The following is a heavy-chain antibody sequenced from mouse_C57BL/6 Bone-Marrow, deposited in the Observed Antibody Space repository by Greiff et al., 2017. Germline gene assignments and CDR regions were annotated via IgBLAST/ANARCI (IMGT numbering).Heavy chain of an antibody. V-gene: IGHV1-64*01. J-gene: IGHJ4*01. CDR2: IHPNSGST. CDR1: GYTFTSYW. Sequence: QVQLQQPGAELVKPGASVKLSCKASGYTFTSYWMHWVKQRPGQGLEWIGMIHPNSGSTNYNEKFKSKATLTVDTSSSTAYMQLSSLTSEDSAVYYCAREGGLHYYAMDYWGQGTSVTVSS. CDR3: AREGGLHYYAMDY. D-gene: IGHD1-1*02.